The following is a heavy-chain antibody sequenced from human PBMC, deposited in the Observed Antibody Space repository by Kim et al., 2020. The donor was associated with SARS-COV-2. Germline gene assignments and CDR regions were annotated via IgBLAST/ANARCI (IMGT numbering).Heavy chain of an antibody. V-gene: IGHV3-23*01. CDR3: AKEGVAAAGEVSHFDY. D-gene: IGHD6-13*01. Sequence: SAKGRFTISRDKSKNTLYLQMNSLRAEDTAVYYCAKEGVAAAGEVSHFDYWGQGTLVTVSS. J-gene: IGHJ4*02.